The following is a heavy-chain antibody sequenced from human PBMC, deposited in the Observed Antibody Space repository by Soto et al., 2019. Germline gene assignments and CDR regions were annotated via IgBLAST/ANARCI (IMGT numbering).Heavy chain of an antibody. V-gene: IGHV1-69*12. CDR2: IIPIFGTA. D-gene: IGHD2-15*01. CDR3: ASRSGGSCYLSCAFDI. CDR1: GGTFSSYA. J-gene: IGHJ3*02. Sequence: QVQLVQSGAEVKKPGSSVKVSCKASGGTFSSYAISWVRQAPGQGLEWMGGIIPIFGTANYAQKFQGRVMITAAESTTTADGERSSRRSEDTAVYYCASRSGGSCYLSCAFDIWGQGTMVTVSS.